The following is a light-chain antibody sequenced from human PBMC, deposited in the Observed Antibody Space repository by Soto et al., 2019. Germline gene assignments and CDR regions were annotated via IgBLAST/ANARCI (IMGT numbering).Light chain of an antibody. J-gene: IGKJ3*01. V-gene: IGKV3-20*01. CDR3: LHYGGAPPFT. Sequence: EMVLTQSPGTLSLSPGERATLSCRARQSVSSSYLAWYQQKPGQAPRLLIYGASSRATGIPDRFSGSGSGTDFTLTISSLESEDFVVYYCLHYGGAPPFTFGPGTKVDIK. CDR1: QSVSSSY. CDR2: GAS.